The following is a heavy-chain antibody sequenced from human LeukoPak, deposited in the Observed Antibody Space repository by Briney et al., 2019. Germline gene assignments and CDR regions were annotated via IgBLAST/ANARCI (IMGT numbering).Heavy chain of an antibody. CDR1: GLTFSSSW. CDR3: AGPKFDP. Sequence: PGGSLRLSCAASGLTFSSSWMHWVRQAPGKGLEWVANIKQDGSKIYYVDSVKGRFTISRDNAKNSLYLQMNSLRAEDTAVYYCAGPKFDPWGQGTLVTVSS. V-gene: IGHV3-7*03. CDR2: IKQDGSKI. J-gene: IGHJ5*02.